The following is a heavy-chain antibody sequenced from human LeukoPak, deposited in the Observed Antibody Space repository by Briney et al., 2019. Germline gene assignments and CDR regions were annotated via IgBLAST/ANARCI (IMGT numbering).Heavy chain of an antibody. V-gene: IGHV4-34*01. Sequence: SETLSLTCAVYGGSFGGYYWSWIRQPPGKGLEWIGEINHSGSTNYNPSLKSRVTISVDTSKNQFSLKLNSVTAADTAVYYCAKTGKTLLNYDFDYWGQGTLITVSS. CDR1: GGSFGGYY. CDR3: AKTGKTLLNYDFDY. J-gene: IGHJ4*02. D-gene: IGHD1-7*01. CDR2: INHSGST.